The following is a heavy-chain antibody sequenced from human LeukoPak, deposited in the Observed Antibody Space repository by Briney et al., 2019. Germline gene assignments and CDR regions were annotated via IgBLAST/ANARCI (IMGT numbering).Heavy chain of an antibody. J-gene: IGHJ4*02. Sequence: AASVKVSCKASGGTFSSYAISWVRQAPGQGLEWMGRIIPILGIANYAQKFQGRVTITADKSTSTAYMELSSLRSEDTAVYYCASGYDSSGYELYYFDYWGQGTLVTASS. V-gene: IGHV1-69*04. CDR1: GGTFSSYA. CDR3: ASGYDSSGYELYYFDY. CDR2: IIPILGIA. D-gene: IGHD3-22*01.